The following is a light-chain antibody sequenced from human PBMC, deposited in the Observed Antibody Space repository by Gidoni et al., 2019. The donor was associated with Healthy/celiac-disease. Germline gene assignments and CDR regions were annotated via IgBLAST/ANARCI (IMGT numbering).Light chain of an antibody. J-gene: IGKJ2*01. CDR3: QQYNIYYT. Sequence: DIQMTQSPSTLSAPVGDRVTITWYQQNPGNAPKLLIYKASRLESGVPSMFSGSGSGTEFTLTISSLQPDDFATYYCQQYNIYYTFGQGTKLEIK. CDR2: KAS. V-gene: IGKV1-5*03.